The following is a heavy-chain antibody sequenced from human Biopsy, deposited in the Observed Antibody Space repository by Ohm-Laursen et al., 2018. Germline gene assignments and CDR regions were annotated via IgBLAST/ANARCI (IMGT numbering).Heavy chain of an antibody. D-gene: IGHD1-26*01. CDR3: AIECGTYSKPFDY. J-gene: IGHJ4*02. CDR1: GYTFIRYD. V-gene: IGHV1-8*01. Sequence: GASVKVSCKASGYTFIRYDIDWVRQATGQGVEWMGWMNPNSGKPGYAQTYQGRVTMPTNTSVNTAYMELSSLTFEDTAVYYCAIECGTYSKPFDYWGQGSQVIVSS. CDR2: MNPNSGKP.